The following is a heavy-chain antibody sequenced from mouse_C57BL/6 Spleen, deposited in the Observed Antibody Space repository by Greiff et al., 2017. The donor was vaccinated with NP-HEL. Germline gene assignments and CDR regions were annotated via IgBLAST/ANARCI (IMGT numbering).Heavy chain of an antibody. CDR2: IRSKSSNYAT. Sequence: EVKLVESGGGLVQPKGSLKLSCAASGFTFNTYAMHWVRQAPGKGLEWVARIRSKSSNYATYYDDSVKDRLTISRDDSQSMIYLKMNNLKTEDTAMYYCVGFSSGYSMDYWGQGTSVTVSS. CDR3: VGFSSGYSMDY. J-gene: IGHJ4*01. D-gene: IGHD3-1*01. V-gene: IGHV10-3*01. CDR1: GFTFNTYA.